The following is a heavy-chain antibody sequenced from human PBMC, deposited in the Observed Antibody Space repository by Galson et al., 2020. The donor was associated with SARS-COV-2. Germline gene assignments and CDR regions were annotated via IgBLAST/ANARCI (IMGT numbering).Heavy chain of an antibody. CDR1: GFTFSSYG. V-gene: IGHV3-33*06. Sequence: GGSLRLSCAASGFTFSSYGMHWVRQAPGKGLEWVAVIWYDGSNKYYADSVKGRFTISRDNSKNTLYLQMNSLRAEDTAVYYCAKSRRPSKYYYDSSVSEGFDYWGQGTLVTVSS. CDR3: AKSRRPSKYYYDSSVSEGFDY. J-gene: IGHJ4*02. D-gene: IGHD3-22*01. CDR2: IWYDGSNK.